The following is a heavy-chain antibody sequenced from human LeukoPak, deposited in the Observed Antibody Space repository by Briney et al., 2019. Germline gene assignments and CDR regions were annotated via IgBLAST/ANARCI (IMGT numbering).Heavy chain of an antibody. CDR1: GYTFTGYC. D-gene: IGHD3-22*01. Sequence: ASVTVSCKASGYTFTGYCIHWVRQAPGQGLEWMGWINPNSGGTNYAQKVQGRVCMTRDRPISTVYMELSRLKSDDTAVYYCARDLASYDRSGFYYTRGDGAFDYWGQGTLVTVPS. CDR2: INPNSGGT. V-gene: IGHV1-2*02. J-gene: IGHJ4*02. CDR3: ARDLASYDRSGFYYTRGDGAFDY.